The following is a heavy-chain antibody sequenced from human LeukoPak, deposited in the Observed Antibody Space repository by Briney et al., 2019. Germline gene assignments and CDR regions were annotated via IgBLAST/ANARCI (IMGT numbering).Heavy chain of an antibody. CDR3: ARGLKYSSSSRPYYYYYYYMDV. V-gene: IGHV4-39*01. CDR1: GGSISSSSYY. CDR2: IYYSGST. J-gene: IGHJ6*03. Sequence: PSETPSLTCTVSGGSISSSSYYWGWIRQPPGKGLEWIGSIYYSGSTYYNPSLKSRVTISVDTSKNQFSLKLSSVTAADTAVYYCARGLKYSSSSRPYYYYYYYMDVWGKGTTVTVSS. D-gene: IGHD6-6*01.